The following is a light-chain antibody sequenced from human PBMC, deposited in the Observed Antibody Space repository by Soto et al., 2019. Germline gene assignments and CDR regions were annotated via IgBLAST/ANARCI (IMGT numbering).Light chain of an antibody. J-gene: IGLJ1*01. Sequence: QSVLTQPPSASGSPGQSVTISCTGTSSDVGAYIYVSWYQHHPGKAPKLIIYEASKRPSGVPDRFSGSYSGDTASLTVSGLQAEDEADYYCGSYAGGNNPYVFGTGTKLTVL. CDR3: GSYAGGNNPYV. CDR1: SSDVGAYIY. CDR2: EAS. V-gene: IGLV2-8*01.